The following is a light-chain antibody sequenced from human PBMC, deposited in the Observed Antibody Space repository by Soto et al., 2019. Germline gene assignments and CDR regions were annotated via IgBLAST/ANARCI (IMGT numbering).Light chain of an antibody. CDR1: QSVSSSY. CDR3: QQRSNWPPIT. V-gene: IGKV3D-20*02. J-gene: IGKJ5*01. Sequence: ENVLTQSPGTLSLSPGERATLSCRASQSVSSSYLAWYQQKPGQAPRLLIYGASSRATGIPDRFSGSGSRTDFTLTISRLEPEDFAVYYCQQRSNWPPITFGQGTRLEIK. CDR2: GAS.